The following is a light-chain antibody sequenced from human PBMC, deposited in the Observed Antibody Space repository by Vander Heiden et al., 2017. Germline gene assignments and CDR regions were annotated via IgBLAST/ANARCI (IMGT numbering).Light chain of an antibody. V-gene: IGLV2-14*03. J-gene: IGLJ3*02. CDR3: SSYTSSSTWV. CDR2: DVS. CDR1: SSDVGGYNY. Sequence: QSALTQPASVSGSPGQSITISCTGTSSDVGGYNYFPRHQQHPGKAPKLMIYDVSKRPSGVSNRFSGSKSGNTASLTISGLQAEDEADYYCSSYTSSSTWVFGGGTKLTVL.